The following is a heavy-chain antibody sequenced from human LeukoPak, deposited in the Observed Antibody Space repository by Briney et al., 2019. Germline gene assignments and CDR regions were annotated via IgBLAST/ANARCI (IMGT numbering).Heavy chain of an antibody. V-gene: IGHV3-33*06. D-gene: IGHD3-3*01. J-gene: IGHJ4*02. Sequence: PGGSLRLSCAASGFTFSNYGMHWVRQAPGKGLEWVAVIWYDGSNKYYADSVKGRFTISRDNSKNTLYLQMNSLRAEDTAVYYCAKGPRFWSGYYTPEYYFDYWGQGTLITVSS. CDR3: AKGPRFWSGYYTPEYYFDY. CDR2: IWYDGSNK. CDR1: GFTFSNYG.